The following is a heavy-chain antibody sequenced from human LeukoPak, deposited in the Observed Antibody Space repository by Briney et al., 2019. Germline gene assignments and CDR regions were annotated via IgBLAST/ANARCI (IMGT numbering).Heavy chain of an antibody. V-gene: IGHV4-39*07. Sequence: SETLSLTCTVSGASISSSNFYWGWIRQPPGKGLEWIGPINYSGRTYYNPSLKSRVTISVDTSKNQFSLKLSSVTAADTAVYYCARGIVALSYWGQGTLVTVSS. J-gene: IGHJ4*02. D-gene: IGHD3-22*01. CDR3: ARGIVALSY. CDR2: INYSGRT. CDR1: GASISSSNFY.